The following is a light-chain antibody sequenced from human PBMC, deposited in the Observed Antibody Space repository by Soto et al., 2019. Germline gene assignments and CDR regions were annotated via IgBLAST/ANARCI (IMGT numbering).Light chain of an antibody. J-gene: IGLJ1*01. V-gene: IGLV2-14*01. CDR1: SSDVGDYNY. CDR3: SSYTRSSTLYV. Sequence: QSVLTQPASVSGSPGQSITISCTVTSSDVGDYNYVSWYQQHPGKAPKLMIYEVSNRPSGVSNRFSGSKSGNTASLTISGLQAEDEADYYCSSYTRSSTLYVFGTGTKVTLL. CDR2: EVS.